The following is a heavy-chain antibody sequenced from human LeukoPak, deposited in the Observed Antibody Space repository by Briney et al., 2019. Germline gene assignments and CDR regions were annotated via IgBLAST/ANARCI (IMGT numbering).Heavy chain of an antibody. Sequence: GESLKISCEGSGYSFTSYWIGWVRQMPGKGLEWMGIIYPGDSDTRYSPSFQGQVTISADKSISTAYLQWSSLKASDTAMYYCATQYYYDSSGYYYFDYWGQGTLVTVSS. J-gene: IGHJ4*02. CDR1: GYSFTSYW. CDR2: IYPGDSDT. D-gene: IGHD3-22*01. CDR3: ATQYYYDSSGYYYFDY. V-gene: IGHV5-51*01.